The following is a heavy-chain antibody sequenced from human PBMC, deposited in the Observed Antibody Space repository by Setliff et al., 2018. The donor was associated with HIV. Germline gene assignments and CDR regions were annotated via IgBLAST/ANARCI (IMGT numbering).Heavy chain of an antibody. CDR3: VRDLARVIAH. D-gene: IGHD2-21*01. Sequence: PGGSLRLSCVVSGFTFRNYAMHWVRQAPGTGLEWVAVISYDGSNKYYADFVEGRFTISRDNSKNTLYLQMNSLTAEDTALYYCVRDLARVIAHWGQGTLVTVSS. J-gene: IGHJ4*02. CDR2: ISYDGSNK. V-gene: IGHV3-30-3*01. CDR1: GFTFRNYA.